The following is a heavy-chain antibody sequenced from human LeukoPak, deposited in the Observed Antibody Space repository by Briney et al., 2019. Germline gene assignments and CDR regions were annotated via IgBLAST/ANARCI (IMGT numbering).Heavy chain of an antibody. J-gene: IGHJ4*02. CDR1: GGSIGSYY. D-gene: IGHD6-19*01. CDR3: ARYSSGPNTPIDY. V-gene: IGHV4-59*01. CDR2: IYYSGST. Sequence: SETLSLTCTVSGGSIGSYYWSWIRQPPGKGLEWIAYIYYSGSTNYNPSLKSRVTISVDTSKNQFSLKLSSVTAADTAVYYCARYSSGPNTPIDYWGQGTLVTVSS.